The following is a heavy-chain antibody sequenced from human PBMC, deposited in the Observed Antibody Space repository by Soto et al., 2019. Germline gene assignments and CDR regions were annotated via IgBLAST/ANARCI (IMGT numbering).Heavy chain of an antibody. CDR2: MYYSGNT. Sequence: SETLSLTCTVSGGSISSGGYYWSWIRQHPGKGLEWIAYMYYSGNTYYNPSLRSRITISVDTSKNQFSLKLTSVTDADTAVYYCASSYTGYLDNWGQGTLVTVSS. J-gene: IGHJ4*02. V-gene: IGHV4-31*03. D-gene: IGHD3-9*01. CDR1: GGSISSGGYY. CDR3: ASSYTGYLDN.